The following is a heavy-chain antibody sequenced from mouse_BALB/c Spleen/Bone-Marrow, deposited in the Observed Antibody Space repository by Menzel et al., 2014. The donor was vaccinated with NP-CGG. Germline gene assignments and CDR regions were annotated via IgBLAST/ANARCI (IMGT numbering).Heavy chain of an antibody. V-gene: IGHV1-18*01. CDR3: ATLYNSYAMDY. Sequence: EVKLQESGPELVEPGDSMQISCKASGYSFTGYTMNWVKQSHGKNLEWIGLINPYNDVTIYNQKFKGKATLTVDKSSSTAYMELLSLTSEDSAVYYCATLYNSYAMDYWGQRTSVTVSS. CDR2: INPYNDVT. J-gene: IGHJ4*01. D-gene: IGHD1-1*01. CDR1: GYSFTGYT.